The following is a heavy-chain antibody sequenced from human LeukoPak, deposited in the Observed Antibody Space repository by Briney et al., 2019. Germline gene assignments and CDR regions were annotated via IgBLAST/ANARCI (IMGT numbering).Heavy chain of an antibody. J-gene: IGHJ4*02. V-gene: IGHV3-21*01. CDR1: GFTFSSYS. D-gene: IGHD5-12*01. CDR2: ISSISSYI. Sequence: GGSLRLSCAASGFTFSSYSMNWVSQAPGKGVEWVSSISSISSYIYYADSVKGRFTISRDNAKNSLYLQMNSLRAEDTAVYYCARDSGYSGYDYWGQGTLVTVSS. CDR3: ARDSGYSGYDY.